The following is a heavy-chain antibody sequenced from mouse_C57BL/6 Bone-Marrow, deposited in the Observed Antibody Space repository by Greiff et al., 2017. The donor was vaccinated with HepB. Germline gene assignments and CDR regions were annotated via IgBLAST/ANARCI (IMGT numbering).Heavy chain of an antibody. D-gene: IGHD2-3*01. CDR2: ISYDGSN. V-gene: IGHV3-6*01. CDR1: GYSITSGYY. CDR3: ARGEDGYSLYAMDY. J-gene: IGHJ4*01. Sequence: ESGPGLVKPSQSLSLTCSVTGYSITSGYYWNWIRQFPGNKLEWMGYISYDGSNNYNPSLKNRISITRDTSKNQFFLKLNSVTTEDTATYYCARGEDGYSLYAMDYWGQGTSVTVSS.